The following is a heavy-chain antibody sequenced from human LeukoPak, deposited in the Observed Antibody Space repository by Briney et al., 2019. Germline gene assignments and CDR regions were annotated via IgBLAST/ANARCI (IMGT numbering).Heavy chain of an antibody. CDR2: ISYDGNNK. CDR3: ARDRGGSSGWYEFDY. V-gene: IGHV3-30*14. Sequence: PGGSLRLSCAASGFTFSSYAVYWVRQAPGKGLEWVAVISYDGNNKYYADSVKGRFTISRDNSKNTLYLQMNSLRAEDTAVYYCARDRGGSSGWYEFDYWGQGTLVTVSS. D-gene: IGHD6-19*01. CDR1: GFTFSSYA. J-gene: IGHJ4*02.